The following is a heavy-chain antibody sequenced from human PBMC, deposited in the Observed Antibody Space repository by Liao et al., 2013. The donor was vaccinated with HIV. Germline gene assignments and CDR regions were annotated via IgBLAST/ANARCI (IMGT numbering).Heavy chain of an antibody. CDR2: INQSGST. CDR3: ARGSRYFDWILSGPRKITDALDI. CDR1: GGSFSGYY. Sequence: QVQLQQWGAGLLKPSETLSLTCAVYGGSFSGYYWSWIRQSPGKGLEWIGEINQSGSTNYNPSLKSRVTISVETSKKQFSLKLSSVTAADTAVYYCARGSRYFDWILSGPRKITDALDIWGQGTMVTVSS. J-gene: IGHJ3*02. D-gene: IGHD3-9*01. V-gene: IGHV4-34*01.